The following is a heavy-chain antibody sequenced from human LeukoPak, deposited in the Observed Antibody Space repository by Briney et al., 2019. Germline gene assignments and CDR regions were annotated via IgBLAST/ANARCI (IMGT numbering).Heavy chain of an antibody. CDR2: IWYDGSNK. CDR3: AKDLVAVAGMD. CDR1: GFTFSSYG. J-gene: IGHJ4*02. V-gene: IGHV3-33*06. Sequence: PGGSLRLSCAASGFTFSSYGMHWVRQAPGKGLEWVAVIWYDGSNKYYADSVKGRFTISRDNSKNTLYLQMNSLRAEDTAVYYCAKDLVAVAGMDWGQGTLVTVSS. D-gene: IGHD6-19*01.